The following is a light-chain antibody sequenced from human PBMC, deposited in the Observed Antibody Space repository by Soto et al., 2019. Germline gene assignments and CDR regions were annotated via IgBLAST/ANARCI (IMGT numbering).Light chain of an antibody. CDR3: SSYAGSNNFVV. J-gene: IGLJ2*01. V-gene: IGLV2-8*01. Sequence: QSVLTQPPSASGSPGQSVTISCTGTSRDVGGYNYVSWYQQHPGKAPKLMIYEVSKRPSGVPDRFSGSKSGNTASLTVSGLQAEYEADYYCSSYAGSNNFVVFGGGTQLTVL. CDR1: SRDVGGYNY. CDR2: EVS.